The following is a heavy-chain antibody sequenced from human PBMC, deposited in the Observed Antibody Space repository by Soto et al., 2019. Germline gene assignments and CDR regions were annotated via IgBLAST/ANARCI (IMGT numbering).Heavy chain of an antibody. V-gene: IGHV4-59*08. CDR1: GGSISSYY. CDR2: IYYSGST. D-gene: IGHD3-9*01. Sequence: SETLSLTCTVSGGSISSYYWSWIRQPPGKGLEWIGYIYYSGSTNYNPSLKSRVTISVDTSKNQFSLKLSSVTAADTAVYYCARAATYYDILTGYPYNCFDPWGQGTLVTVS. CDR3: ARAATYYDILTGYPYNCFDP. J-gene: IGHJ5*02.